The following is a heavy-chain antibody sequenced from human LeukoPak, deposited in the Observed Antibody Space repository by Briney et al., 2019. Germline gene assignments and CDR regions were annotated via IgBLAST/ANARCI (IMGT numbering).Heavy chain of an antibody. CDR2: INSDGSST. D-gene: IGHD6-6*01. J-gene: IGHJ3*02. Sequence: GGSLRLSCAASGVSFSSCWMHWVRQAPGKGLVWVSRINSDGSSTNSADSVKGRFTISRDNAKNTLYLQMNSLRAEDTAVYYCVREYSSSSGRAFDIWGQGTMVTVSP. V-gene: IGHV3-74*01. CDR3: VREYSSSSGRAFDI. CDR1: GVSFSSCW.